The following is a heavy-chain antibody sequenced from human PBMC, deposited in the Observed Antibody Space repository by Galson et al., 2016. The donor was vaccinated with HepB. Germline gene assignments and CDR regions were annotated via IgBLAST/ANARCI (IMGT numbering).Heavy chain of an antibody. Sequence: SVKVSCKASGYIFSNYHLHWVRQAPGQGLEWMGAINPSDIITNYAQKFQGRVTMTSDTATSTVYMELSRLRSDDTAVYYCARDKTVTTLLHYWGQGTLVTVSS. V-gene: IGHV1-46*03. D-gene: IGHD4-17*01. CDR3: ARDKTVTTLLHY. CDR2: INPSDIIT. CDR1: GYIFSNYH. J-gene: IGHJ4*02.